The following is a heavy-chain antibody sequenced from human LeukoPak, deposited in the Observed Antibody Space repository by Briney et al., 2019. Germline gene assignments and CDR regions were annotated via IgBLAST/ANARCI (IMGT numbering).Heavy chain of an antibody. D-gene: IGHD1-26*01. Sequence: SETLSLTCTVSGGSFTSCYWSWIRQPPGKGLEWIGSIYQGRTIYYNPSLSSRVTVSVVTSKNQFSLQVNSVTAADTAVYHCVRHDGRGVSTMGALDSWGLGSLVTVSS. V-gene: IGHV4-59*05. CDR1: GGSFTSCY. CDR3: VRHDGRGVSTMGALDS. J-gene: IGHJ4*02. CDR2: IYQGRTI.